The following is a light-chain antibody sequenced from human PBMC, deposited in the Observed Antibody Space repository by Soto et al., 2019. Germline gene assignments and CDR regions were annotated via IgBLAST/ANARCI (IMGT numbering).Light chain of an antibody. J-gene: IGLJ1*01. CDR2: DVS. CDR1: SSDVGGYNY. Sequence: QSVLTQPASVSGSPGQSITISCTGTSSDVGGYNYVSWYQHHPGKAPKLMIYDVSNRPSGVSNRFSGSKSGNTASLIISGLQAEDEADYYCSSYTSSSTLPTYVFGTGTKVT. V-gene: IGLV2-14*03. CDR3: SSYTSSSTLPTYV.